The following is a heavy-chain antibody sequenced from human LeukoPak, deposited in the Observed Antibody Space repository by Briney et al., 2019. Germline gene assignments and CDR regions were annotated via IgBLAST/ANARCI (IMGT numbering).Heavy chain of an antibody. CDR3: ARAAANYYDSSGYYVGYYFQH. CDR2: ISSSSSTI. CDR1: GFTFNNYV. Sequence: GGSLRLSCAASGFTFNNYVMNWVRQAPGKGLEWVSYISSSSSTIYYADSVKGRFTISRDNAKNSLYLQMNSLRAEDTAVYYCARAAANYYDSSGYYVGYYFQHWGQGTLVTVSS. V-gene: IGHV3-48*01. D-gene: IGHD3-22*01. J-gene: IGHJ1*01.